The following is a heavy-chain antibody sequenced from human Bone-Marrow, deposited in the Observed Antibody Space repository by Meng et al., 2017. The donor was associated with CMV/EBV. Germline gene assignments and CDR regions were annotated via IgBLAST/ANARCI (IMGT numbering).Heavy chain of an antibody. CDR3: AKMHYDSSGYYKSGYYYYYGMDV. J-gene: IGHJ6*02. D-gene: IGHD3-22*01. V-gene: IGHV3-49*04. CDR1: GFIFGDYL. Sequence: GGSLRPSCTASGFIFGDYLMGWVRQAPGKGPEWAGVIRKNGYGGTTEYAASVKGRFTISRDDSKSIAYLQMNSLRAEDTAVYYCAKMHYDSSGYYKSGYYYYYGMDVWGQGTTVTVSS. CDR2: IRKNGYGGTT.